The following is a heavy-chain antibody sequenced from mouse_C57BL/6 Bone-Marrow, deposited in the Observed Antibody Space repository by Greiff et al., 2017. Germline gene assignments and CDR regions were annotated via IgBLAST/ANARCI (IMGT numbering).Heavy chain of an antibody. Sequence: VMLQQSGPGLVQPSQSLSITCTVYGFSLTSYGVHWVRQSPGKGLEWLGVIWSGGSTDYNAAFISRLSISKDNSKSQVFFKMNSLQADDTAIYYCARNSCYGFDYWGQGTTLTVSS. V-gene: IGHV2-2*01. CDR3: ARNSCYGFDY. CDR1: GFSLTSYG. CDR2: IWSGGST. D-gene: IGHD2-12*01. J-gene: IGHJ2*01.